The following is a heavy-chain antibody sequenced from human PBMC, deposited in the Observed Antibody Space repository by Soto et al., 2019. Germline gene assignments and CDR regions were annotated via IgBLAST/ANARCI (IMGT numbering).Heavy chain of an antibody. CDR1: GFTFNNYA. J-gene: IGHJ4*02. CDR3: AKPSAYGDFAGSFDS. Sequence: EVHLLESGGGLVQRGGSLRLSCVASGFTFNNYAMNWVRQAPGKGLEWVSNIGGRGGNTFYADSMRGRFTISRDNSKNTVYFQMNNLRVDDSATYYCAKPSAYGDFAGSFDSWGQGTLVTVSP. V-gene: IGHV3-23*01. CDR2: IGGRGGNT. D-gene: IGHD4-17*01.